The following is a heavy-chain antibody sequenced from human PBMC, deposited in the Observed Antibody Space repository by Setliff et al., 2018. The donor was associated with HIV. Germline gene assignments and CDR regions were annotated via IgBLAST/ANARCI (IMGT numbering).Heavy chain of an antibody. J-gene: IGHJ3*02. D-gene: IGHD2-2*02. CDR2: IHQSGST. Sequence: TSETLSLTCAVSGYSISSGYYWGWLRQPPGKGLEWIGSIHQSGSTYYNPSLTSRVTISVDTSKNQFSLKLSSVTAADTAVYYCARRLEYPDAFDIWGQGTTVTVSS. V-gene: IGHV4-38-2*01. CDR3: ARRLEYPDAFDI. CDR1: GYSISSGYY.